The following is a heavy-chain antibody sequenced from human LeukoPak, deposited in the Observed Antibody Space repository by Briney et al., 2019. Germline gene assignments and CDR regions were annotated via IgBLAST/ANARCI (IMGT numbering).Heavy chain of an antibody. D-gene: IGHD3-10*01. CDR1: GFTFSSYE. J-gene: IGHJ6*02. CDR2: ISYDGSNK. Sequence: PGGSLRLSCAASGFTFSSYEMNWVRQAPGKGLEWVAVISYDGSNKYYADSVKGRFTISRDNSKNTLYLQMNSLRAEDTAVYYCAKTVVRGVSRYGMDVWGQGTTVTVSS. CDR3: AKTVVRGVSRYGMDV. V-gene: IGHV3-30*18.